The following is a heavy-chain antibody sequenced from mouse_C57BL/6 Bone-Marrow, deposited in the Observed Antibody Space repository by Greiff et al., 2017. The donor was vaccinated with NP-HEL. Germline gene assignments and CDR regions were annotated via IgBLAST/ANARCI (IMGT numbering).Heavy chain of an antibody. CDR1: GYTFTSYW. CDR2: IDPSDSYT. Sequence: VQLQQPGAELVRPGTSVKLSCKASGYTFTSYWMHWVKQRPGQGLEWIGVIDPSDSYTNYNQKFKGKATLTVDTSSSTAYMQLSSLTSEDSAVYYCARLGFFDYWGKGTTLTVSS. D-gene: IGHD4-1*01. V-gene: IGHV1-59*01. J-gene: IGHJ2*01. CDR3: ARLGFFDY.